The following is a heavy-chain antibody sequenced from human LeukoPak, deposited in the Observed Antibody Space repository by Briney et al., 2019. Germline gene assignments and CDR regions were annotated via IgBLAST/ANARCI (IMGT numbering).Heavy chain of an antibody. Sequence: PGGSLRRSCAASGFTFSSYSMNWVRQAPGKGLEWVSSISSSSSYIYYADSVKGRFPISRDNAENSLYLQMNSLRAEDTAVYYCARDGTLHLGYDYVGSIDYWGQGTLVTVSS. J-gene: IGHJ4*02. D-gene: IGHD3-16*01. V-gene: IGHV3-21*01. CDR3: ARDGTLHLGYDYVGSIDY. CDR1: GFTFSSYS. CDR2: ISSSSSYI.